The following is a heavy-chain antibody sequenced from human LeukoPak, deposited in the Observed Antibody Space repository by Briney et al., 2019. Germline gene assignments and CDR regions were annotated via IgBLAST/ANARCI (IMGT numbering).Heavy chain of an antibody. CDR1: GGSISSYY. CDR2: ISYSGST. CDR3: ARHRDGHFYDY. D-gene: IGHD5-24*01. V-gene: IGHV4-59*08. J-gene: IGHJ4*02. Sequence: PSETLSLTCTFSGGSISSYYWSWIRQPPGKGLEWIGYISYSGSTNYNPSLKSRVTISVDTSKNQFSLKLSSVTAAATAVYYCARHRDGHFYDYWGQGTLVTVSS.